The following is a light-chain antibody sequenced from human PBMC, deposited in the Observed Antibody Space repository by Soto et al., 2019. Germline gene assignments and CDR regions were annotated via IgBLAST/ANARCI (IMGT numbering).Light chain of an antibody. Sequence: EIVLTQSPATLSLSPGERATLSCRASQTVRSYLAWYQQKPGQAPRLLIHDASSRATGIPDRFNGSGSGTDFTLTISSLEPEDSAVYYCQQRTNWPTSTFGQGTRLEIK. J-gene: IGKJ5*01. CDR1: QTVRSY. V-gene: IGKV3-11*01. CDR3: QQRTNWPTST. CDR2: DAS.